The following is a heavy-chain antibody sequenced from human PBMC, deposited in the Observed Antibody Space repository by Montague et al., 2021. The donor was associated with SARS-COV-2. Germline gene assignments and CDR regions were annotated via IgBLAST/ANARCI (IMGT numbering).Heavy chain of an antibody. J-gene: IGHJ3*02. CDR3: ARVTTKRTRYGAGSYRGFDAFDI. CDR2: IYYSGST. CDR1: GGSINTYY. Sequence: SETLSLTCTVSGGSINTYYWSWIRQPPGKGLEWIGYIYYSGSTNYNPSLTSRVTISVDTSKYQFSLKLSSVTAADTAVYYCARVTTKRTRYGAGSYRGFDAFDIWGQGTMVTVSS. D-gene: IGHD3-10*01. V-gene: IGHV4-59*12.